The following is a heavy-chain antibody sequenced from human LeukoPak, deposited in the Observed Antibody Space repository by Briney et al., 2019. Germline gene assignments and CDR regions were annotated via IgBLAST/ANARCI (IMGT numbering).Heavy chain of an antibody. CDR1: GFTFSNYE. CDR3: ARDGPMRSTTAPGLYYFDY. Sequence: GGSLRLSCAVSGFTFSNYEMNWVRQAPGKGLEWVSYISSSGSTIHYADSVKGRFTISRDNAKNSLYLQMNSLRAEGTAVYYCARDGPMRSTTAPGLYYFDYWGQGTLVTVSS. V-gene: IGHV3-48*03. CDR2: ISSSGSTI. J-gene: IGHJ4*02. D-gene: IGHD1-14*01.